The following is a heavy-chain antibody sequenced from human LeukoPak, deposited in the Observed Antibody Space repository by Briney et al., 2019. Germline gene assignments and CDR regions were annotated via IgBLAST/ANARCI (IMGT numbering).Heavy chain of an antibody. Sequence: ASVKVSCKASGYTFTSYGISWVRQAPGQGLEWMGGIIPIFGTANYAQKFQGRVTITADESTSTAYMELSSLRSEDTAVYYCARGFTIFGVVSYFDYWGQGTLVTVSS. CDR2: IIPIFGTA. D-gene: IGHD3-3*01. V-gene: IGHV1-69*13. CDR1: GYTFTSYG. J-gene: IGHJ4*02. CDR3: ARGFTIFGVVSYFDY.